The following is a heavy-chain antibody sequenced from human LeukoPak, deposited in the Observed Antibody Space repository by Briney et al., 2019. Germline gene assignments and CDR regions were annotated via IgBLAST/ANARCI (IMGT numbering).Heavy chain of an antibody. V-gene: IGHV3-30*18. CDR3: AKDAAGPEY. D-gene: IGHD6-13*01. CDR1: GFTFSSYG. CDR2: LSSDGSNK. J-gene: IGHJ4*02. Sequence: WGSLRLSCAASGFTFSSYGMHWVRQAPGVGLEWVAFLSSDGSNKYYADSVKGRLTISRDNSKNTLYLQMNSLRVEDTAIYYCAKDAAGPEYWGQGTLVTVSS.